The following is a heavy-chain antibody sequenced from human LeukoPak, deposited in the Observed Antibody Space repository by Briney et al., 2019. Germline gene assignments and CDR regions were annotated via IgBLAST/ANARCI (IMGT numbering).Heavy chain of an antibody. CDR2: IWYDGSNK. CDR1: GFTFSSYG. D-gene: IGHD3-10*01. J-gene: IGHJ6*02. Sequence: GGSLRLSCAASGFTFSSYGMHWVRQAPGKGLEWVAVIWYDGSNKYYADSVKGRFTISRDNSKNTLYLQMNSLRAEDTAVYYCARARGSYYYYGMDVWGQGTTVTVSS. V-gene: IGHV3-33*01. CDR3: ARARGSYYYYGMDV.